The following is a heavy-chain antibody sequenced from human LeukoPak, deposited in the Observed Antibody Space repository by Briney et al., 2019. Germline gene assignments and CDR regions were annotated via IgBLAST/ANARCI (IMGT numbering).Heavy chain of an antibody. J-gene: IGHJ3*02. CDR3: ARDRDPGYYDTNGYRRVNAFDI. V-gene: IGHV3-48*03. D-gene: IGHD3-22*01. Sequence: PGGSLRLSCATSGFTFSNYEMNWVRQAPGKGLEWISYLTTSGSTKYYADSVKGRFTISRDNAKNSLFLQMNSLRAEDTAVYCCARDRDPGYYDTNGYRRVNAFDIWGQGTMVTVSS. CDR1: GFTFSNYE. CDR2: LTTSGSTK.